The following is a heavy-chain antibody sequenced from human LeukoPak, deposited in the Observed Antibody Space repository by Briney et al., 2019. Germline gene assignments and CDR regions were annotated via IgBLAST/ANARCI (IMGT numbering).Heavy chain of an antibody. D-gene: IGHD3-10*01. V-gene: IGHV4-4*07. CDR3: ARSPLLWFGELLYYFDY. Sequence: SSETLSLTCTVSGGSISSYYWSWIRQPAGKGLEWIGRIYTSGGTNYNPSLKSRVTMSVDTSKNQFSLKLSSVTAADTAVYYGARSPLLWFGELLYYFDYWGQGTLVTVSS. CDR2: IYTSGGT. J-gene: IGHJ4*02. CDR1: GGSISSYY.